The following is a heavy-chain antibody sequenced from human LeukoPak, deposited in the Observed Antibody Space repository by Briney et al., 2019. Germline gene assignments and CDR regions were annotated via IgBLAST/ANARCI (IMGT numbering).Heavy chain of an antibody. V-gene: IGHV4-38-2*01. J-gene: IGHJ4*02. CDR2: IYHSGST. CDR1: GYSTSRGYY. CDR3: AIHYYDSSGYYGDY. Sequence: LSETLSLTCAVSGYSTSRGYYWGWIRQPPGKGREWIGSIYHSGSTYYNPSLKSRVTISVDTSKNQFSLELSCVTAADTAVYYCAIHYYDSSGYYGDYWGQGTLVTVSS. D-gene: IGHD3-22*01.